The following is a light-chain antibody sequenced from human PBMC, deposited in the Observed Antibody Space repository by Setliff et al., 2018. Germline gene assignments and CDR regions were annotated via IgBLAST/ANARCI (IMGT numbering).Light chain of an antibody. CDR1: SIDVSGYNY. V-gene: IGLV2-8*01. CDR2: DVT. Sequence: QSALTQPPSASGSPGQSVTISCAGTSIDVSGYNYVSWYQQHPGKAPQLIIYDVTKRPSGVPDRFSGSKSGNTASLTVSGLQADDEADYYCCSYAGSYTFVFGTGTKVTVL. J-gene: IGLJ1*01. CDR3: CSYAGSYTFV.